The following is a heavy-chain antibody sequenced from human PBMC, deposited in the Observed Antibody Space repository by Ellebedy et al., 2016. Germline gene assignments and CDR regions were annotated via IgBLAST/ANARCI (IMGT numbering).Heavy chain of an antibody. J-gene: IGHJ4*02. V-gene: IGHV4-59*08. CDR1: GDSISSYY. D-gene: IGHD1-26*01. CDR3: ASHLMVGATTPYGY. Sequence: GSLRLXCTVSGDSISSYYWSWIRQPPGKGLEWIGFVYYSGKSDRNPSLKSRVTMSVDTSKNQLSLKLTSVTAADTAVYYCASHLMVGATTPYGYWGQGVLVTVSS. CDR2: VYYSGKS.